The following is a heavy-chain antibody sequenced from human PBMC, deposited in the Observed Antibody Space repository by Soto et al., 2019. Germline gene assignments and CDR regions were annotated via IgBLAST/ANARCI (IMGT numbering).Heavy chain of an antibody. J-gene: IGHJ4*02. V-gene: IGHV3-21*01. CDR3: AREYYDSSGYLAFLDY. CDR2: ISSSSSYI. D-gene: IGHD3-22*01. Sequence: EVQLVESGGGLVKPGGSLRLSCAASGFTFSSYSMNWVRQAPGKGLEWVSSISSSSSYIYYADSVKGRFTISRDNAKNSLYLQMNSLRAEDTAVYYCAREYYDSSGYLAFLDYWGQGTLVTVSS. CDR1: GFTFSSYS.